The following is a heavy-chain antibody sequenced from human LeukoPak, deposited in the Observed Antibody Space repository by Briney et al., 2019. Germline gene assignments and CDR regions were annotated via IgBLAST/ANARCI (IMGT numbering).Heavy chain of an antibody. CDR3: ARATYYYDSSFNY. D-gene: IGHD3-22*01. Sequence: SETLSLTCAVYGGSFSGYYWSWIRQPPGKGLEWIGEINHSGSTNYNPSLKSRVTISVDTSKNQFSLKPSSVTAADTAVYYCARATYYYDSSFNYWGQGTLVTVSS. V-gene: IGHV4-34*01. J-gene: IGHJ4*02. CDR2: INHSGST. CDR1: GGSFSGYY.